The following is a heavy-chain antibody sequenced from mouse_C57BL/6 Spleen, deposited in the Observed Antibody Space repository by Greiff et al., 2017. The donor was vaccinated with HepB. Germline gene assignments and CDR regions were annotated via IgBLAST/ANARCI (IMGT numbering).Heavy chain of an antibody. CDR3: AREGLDYAMDY. V-gene: IGHV1-81*01. D-gene: IGHD2-2*01. Sequence: VQLQQSGAELARPGASVKLSCKASGYTFTSYGISWVKQRTGPGLEWIGEIYPRSGNTYYNEKFKGKATLTADKSSSTAYMELRSLTSEDSAVYFCAREGLDYAMDYWGQGTSVTVSS. CDR1: GYTFTSYG. J-gene: IGHJ4*01. CDR2: IYPRSGNT.